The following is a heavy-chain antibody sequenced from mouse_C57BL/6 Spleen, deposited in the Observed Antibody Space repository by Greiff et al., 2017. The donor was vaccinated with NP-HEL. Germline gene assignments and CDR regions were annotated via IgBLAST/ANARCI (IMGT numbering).Heavy chain of an antibody. J-gene: IGHJ3*01. D-gene: IGHD2-4*01. CDR2: IHPNSGST. CDR3: ARAISYDHDGGAWFAY. CDR1: GYTFTSYW. Sequence: QVQLQQPGAELVKPGASVKLSCKASGYTFTSYWMHWVKQRPGQGLEWIGMIHPNSGSTNYNEKFKSKATLTVDKSSSTAYMQLSSLTSEDSAVYCCARAISYDHDGGAWFAYWGQGTLVTVSA. V-gene: IGHV1-64*01.